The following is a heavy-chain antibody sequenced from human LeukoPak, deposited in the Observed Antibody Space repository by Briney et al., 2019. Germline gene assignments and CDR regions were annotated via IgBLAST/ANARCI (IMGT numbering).Heavy chain of an antibody. CDR3: ARHGNYYDSRGMGDY. CDR2: IYPGDSDT. V-gene: IGHV5-51*01. D-gene: IGHD3-22*01. CDR1: GYRFTNYW. J-gene: IGHJ4*02. Sequence: GESLKISCQGSGYRFTNYWIGWVRQMPGKGLEWMGIIYPGDSDTRYSPSFQGQVTISVDKSIITAYLQWSSLKASDTAMYYCARHGNYYDSRGMGDYWGQGTLVTVSS.